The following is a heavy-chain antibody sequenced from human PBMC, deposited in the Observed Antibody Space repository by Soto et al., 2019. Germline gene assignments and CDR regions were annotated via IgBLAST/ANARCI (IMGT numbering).Heavy chain of an antibody. D-gene: IGHD3-10*01. CDR2: IIPIFGTA. CDR1: GGTFSSYA. J-gene: IGHJ5*02. Sequence: QVQLVQSGAEVKKPGSSVKVSCKASGGTFSSYAISWVRQAPGQGLEWMGGIIPIFGTANYAQKFQGRVTITADESTSTAYMELSSLRSEDTAVYYCARDLTARYYGSGNWFDPWGQGTLVTVSS. V-gene: IGHV1-69*12. CDR3: ARDLTARYYGSGNWFDP.